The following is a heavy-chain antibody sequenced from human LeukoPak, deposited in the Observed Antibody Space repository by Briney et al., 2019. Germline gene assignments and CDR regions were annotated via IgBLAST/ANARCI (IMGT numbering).Heavy chain of an antibody. J-gene: IGHJ6*03. CDR2: INHGGST. CDR1: GASFSGYY. CDR3: ARVRTEASYYYYMDV. V-gene: IGHV4-34*01. Sequence: KTSETLSLTCAVYGASFSGYYWSWIRQPPGKGLEWIGEINHGGSTNYNPSLKSRVTISVDKSKNQFSLKLSSVTAADTAVYYCARVRTEASYYYYMDVWGKGTTVTVSS. D-gene: IGHD1-1*01.